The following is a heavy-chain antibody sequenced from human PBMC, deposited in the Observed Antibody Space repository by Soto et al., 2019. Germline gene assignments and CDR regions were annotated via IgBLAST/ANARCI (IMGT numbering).Heavy chain of an antibody. Sequence: KPSETLSLTCAVSGYSISSGYYWGWIRQPPGKGLEWIGTVYHSGSTFYNPSLKSPVTISVDTSKNQFSLRLTSLTAADTALYYCARIDRSGWIPNFFDSWGEGTLVTVSS. CDR3: ARIDRSGWIPNFFDS. J-gene: IGHJ4*02. CDR2: VYHSGST. D-gene: IGHD6-19*01. CDR1: GYSISSGYY. V-gene: IGHV4-38-2*01.